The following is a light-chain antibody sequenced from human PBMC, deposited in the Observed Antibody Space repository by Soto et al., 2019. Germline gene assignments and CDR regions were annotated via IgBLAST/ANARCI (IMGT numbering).Light chain of an antibody. CDR2: DVS. J-gene: IGLJ1*01. V-gene: IGLV2-14*01. CDR1: SSDVGGYNY. CDR3: SSYTSSNTLYV. Sequence: QSVLTQPASVSGSPGQSITISCTGTSSDVGGYNYVSWYQQHPGKAPKLMIYDVSNRPSGVSNRFSGSKSGNTASLTISGLQAEDEADYYCSSYTSSNTLYVFGTGTKATVL.